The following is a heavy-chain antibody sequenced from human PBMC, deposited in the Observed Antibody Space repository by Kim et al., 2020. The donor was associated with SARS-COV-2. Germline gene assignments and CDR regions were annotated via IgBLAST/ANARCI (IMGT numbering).Heavy chain of an antibody. V-gene: IGHV3-48*01. CDR1: GFTFSDYG. Sequence: GGSLRLSCAASGFTFSDYGMNWVRQAPGKGLEWISFISSSASTIYYADSVKGRFTISRDNAKNSLYLQMNSLRAEDTAVYYCANSPPRATVRNSFYGMDVWGQGTTVTVSS. CDR2: ISSSASTI. D-gene: IGHD4-4*01. CDR3: ANSPPRATVRNSFYGMDV. J-gene: IGHJ6*02.